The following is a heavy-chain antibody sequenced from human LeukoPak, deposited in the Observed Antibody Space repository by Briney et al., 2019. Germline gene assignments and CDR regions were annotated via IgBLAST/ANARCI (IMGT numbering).Heavy chain of an antibody. J-gene: IGHJ4*02. CDR3: ARASRLLRYFDWLLPNDY. Sequence: GASVKVSCKASGYTFTSYGISWVRQAPGQGLEWMGWIGAYNGNTNYAQKLQGRVTMTTDTSTSTAYMELRSLRSDDTAVYYCARASRLLRYFDWLLPNDYWGQGTLVTVSS. CDR2: IGAYNGNT. V-gene: IGHV1-18*01. D-gene: IGHD3-9*01. CDR1: GYTFTSYG.